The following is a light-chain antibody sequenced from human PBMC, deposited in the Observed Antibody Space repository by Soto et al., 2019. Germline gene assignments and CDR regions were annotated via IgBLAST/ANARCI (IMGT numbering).Light chain of an antibody. J-gene: IGLJ1*01. CDR1: RSNIGNNF. CDR3: GTWDSSLNGYV. Sequence: SVLTQPPSVSAAPGQEVTISCSGSRSNIGNNFVSWYQQFPGTAPKLLIYDNYKRTSGITDRISGSKSGTSATLGITGLQAGDAADYYCGTWDSSLNGYVFGPGTKVTVL. V-gene: IGLV1-51*01. CDR2: DNY.